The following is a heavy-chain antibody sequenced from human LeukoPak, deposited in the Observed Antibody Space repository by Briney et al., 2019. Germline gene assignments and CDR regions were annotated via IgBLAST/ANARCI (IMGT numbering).Heavy chain of an antibody. CDR3: ARDHALGIGAFDI. V-gene: IGHV3-21*01. D-gene: IGHD7-27*01. CDR2: ISSSSSYI. J-gene: IGHJ3*02. CDR1: GFTFSSYS. Sequence: GGSLRLSCAASGFTFSSYSMNWVRQAPGKGLEWVSYISSSSSYIYYADSVKGRFTISRDNAKNSLYLQMNSLRAEDTAVYYCARDHALGIGAFDIWGQGTMVTVSS.